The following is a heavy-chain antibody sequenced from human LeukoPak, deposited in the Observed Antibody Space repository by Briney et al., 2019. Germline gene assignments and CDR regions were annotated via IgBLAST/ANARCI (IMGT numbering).Heavy chain of an antibody. D-gene: IGHD3-9*01. Sequence: SETLSLTCAVYGGSFSGYYWSWIRQPPGKGLEWLGEINHSGSTNYNPSLKSRVTISVDTSKNQFSLKLSSVTAADTAVYYCARVIRYQYYYYYGMDVWGQGTTVTVSS. CDR1: GGSFSGYY. V-gene: IGHV4-34*01. J-gene: IGHJ6*02. CDR2: INHSGST. CDR3: ARVIRYQYYYYYGMDV.